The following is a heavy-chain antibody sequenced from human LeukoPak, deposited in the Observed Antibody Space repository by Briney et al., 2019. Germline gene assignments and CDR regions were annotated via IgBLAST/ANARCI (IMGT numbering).Heavy chain of an antibody. Sequence: KSSETLSLTCTVSGGSISSYYWSWIRQPPGKGLEWIGYIYYSGSTNYNPSLKSRVTISVDTSKNQFSLKLSSVTAADTAVYYCARATVYYDSWSGPPAFDIWGQGTMVTVSS. CDR2: IYYSGST. CDR1: GGSISSYY. CDR3: ARATVYYDSWSGPPAFDI. V-gene: IGHV4-59*01. D-gene: IGHD3-3*01. J-gene: IGHJ3*02.